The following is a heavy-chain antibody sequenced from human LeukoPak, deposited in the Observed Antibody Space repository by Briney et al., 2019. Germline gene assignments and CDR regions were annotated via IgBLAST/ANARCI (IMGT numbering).Heavy chain of an antibody. J-gene: IGHJ6*03. CDR3: ARNTIAVAYYYYYYMDV. D-gene: IGHD6-19*01. Sequence: GRSLRLSCAASGFTFSSYAMHWVRQAPGKGLEWVAVISYDGSNKYYADSVKGRFTISRDNSKNTLYLQMNSLRAEDTAVYYCARNTIAVAYYYYYYMDVWGKGTTVTVSS. V-gene: IGHV3-30*04. CDR1: GFTFSSYA. CDR2: ISYDGSNK.